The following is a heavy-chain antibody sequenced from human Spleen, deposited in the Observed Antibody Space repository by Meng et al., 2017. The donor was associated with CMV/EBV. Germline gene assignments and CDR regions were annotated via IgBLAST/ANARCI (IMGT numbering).Heavy chain of an antibody. Sequence: YNFTTYGITWVRQAPGQGLEWMGWIRGDHATTDYAQKFQGRVTMTTDTSTNTVYMELRSLRSDDTALYYCAKERGYCSGTSCREADYWGQGTLVTVSS. CDR1: YNFTTYG. CDR2: IRGDHATT. V-gene: IGHV1-18*01. D-gene: IGHD2-2*01. CDR3: AKERGYCSGTSCREADY. J-gene: IGHJ4*02.